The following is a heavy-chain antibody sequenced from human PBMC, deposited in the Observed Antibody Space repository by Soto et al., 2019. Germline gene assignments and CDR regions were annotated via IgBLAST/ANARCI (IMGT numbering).Heavy chain of an antibody. CDR1: GGSISSYY. J-gene: IGHJ4*02. CDR3: ARVQMVYADPHFDY. Sequence: QVQLQESGPGLVKPSETLSLTCTVSGGSISSYYWSWIRQPPGKGLEWIGYIYYSGSTNYNPSLKSRVTISVDTSKNQFSLKLSSVTAADTAVYYCARVQMVYADPHFDYWGQGTLVTVSS. V-gene: IGHV4-59*01. CDR2: IYYSGST. D-gene: IGHD2-8*01.